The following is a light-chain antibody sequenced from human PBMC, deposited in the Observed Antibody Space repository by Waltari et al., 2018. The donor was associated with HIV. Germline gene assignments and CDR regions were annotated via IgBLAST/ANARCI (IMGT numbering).Light chain of an antibody. J-gene: IGKJ4*01. Sequence: EIVLTQSPGTLSLSPGERAPLSCRASQSVRSASLAWYQQKPGQAPRLLIYGASSRAPGIPDRFSGSGAVTDFILTISSLEPEDCAVYYCQQYAASPLTFGGGTKVEIK. CDR2: GAS. CDR1: QSVRSAS. CDR3: QQYAASPLT. V-gene: IGKV3-20*01.